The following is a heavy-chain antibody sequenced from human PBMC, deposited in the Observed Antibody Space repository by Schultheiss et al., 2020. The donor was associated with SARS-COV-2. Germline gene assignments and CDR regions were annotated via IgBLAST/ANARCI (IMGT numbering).Heavy chain of an antibody. Sequence: SLKISCAASGFTFDDYAMHWVRQAPGKGLEWVSGISWNSGSIGYADSVKGRFTISRDNAKNSLYLQMNSLRAEDTAVYYCAREEGYCTGGVCYYYYGMDVWGQGTTVTVSS. CDR2: ISWNSGSI. D-gene: IGHD2-8*02. J-gene: IGHJ6*02. V-gene: IGHV3-9*01. CDR1: GFTFDDYA. CDR3: AREEGYCTGGVCYYYYGMDV.